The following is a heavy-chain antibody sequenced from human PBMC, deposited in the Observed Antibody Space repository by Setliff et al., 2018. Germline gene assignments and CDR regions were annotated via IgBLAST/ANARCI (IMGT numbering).Heavy chain of an antibody. D-gene: IGHD3-3*01. CDR3: ARRATYYNFWSGYYDY. CDR2: IYYSGST. CDR1: GGSISSGGYY. Sequence: SETLSLTCTVSGGSISSGGYYWSWIRQHPGKGLEWIGYIYYSGSTYYNPSLKSRVTISVDTSKNQFSLKLSSVTAADAAVYYCARRATYYNFWSGYYDYWGQGTLVTVSS. J-gene: IGHJ4*02. V-gene: IGHV4-31*03.